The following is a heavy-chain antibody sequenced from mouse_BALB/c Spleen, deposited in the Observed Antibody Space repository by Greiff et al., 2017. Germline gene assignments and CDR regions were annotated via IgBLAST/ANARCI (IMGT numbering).Heavy chain of an antibody. CDR2: IDPSDSYT. CDR1: GYTFTSYW. D-gene: IGHD2-10*02. V-gene: IGHV1-69*02. Sequence: QVQLQQPGAELVKPGASVKLSCKASGYTFTSYWMHWVKQRPGQGLEWIGEIDPSDSYTNYNQKFKGKATLTVDKSSSTAYMQLSSLTSEDFAVYYCARSGYGNYVAMDYWGQGTSVTVSS. J-gene: IGHJ4*01. CDR3: ARSGYGNYVAMDY.